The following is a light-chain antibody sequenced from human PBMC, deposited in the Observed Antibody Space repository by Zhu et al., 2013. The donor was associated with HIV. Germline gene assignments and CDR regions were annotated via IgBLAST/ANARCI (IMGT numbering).Light chain of an antibody. CDR3: QQYNSYSANS. CDR2: AAS. Sequence: DTQMTQYPLSLSASVGDRVTITCRASQSISKYLSWYQQKPGKAPKLLIYAASSLQSGVPSRFRGSGSGTDFTLTISSLQPEDFATYYCQQYNSYSANSFGQGTKLEIK. J-gene: IGKJ2*03. CDR1: QSISKY. V-gene: IGKV1-39*01.